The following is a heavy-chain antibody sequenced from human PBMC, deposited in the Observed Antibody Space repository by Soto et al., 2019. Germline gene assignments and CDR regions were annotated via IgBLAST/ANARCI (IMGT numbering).Heavy chain of an antibody. D-gene: IGHD3-16*01. CDR1: GYSFTNND. CDR2: MNPGSSDT. V-gene: IGHV1-8*01. J-gene: IGHJ5*02. Sequence: GAAVKVSCKASGYSFTNNDVSWVRQATGQGLEWMGWMNPGSSDTGYAQKFQGRVTMTRDISIATAYMELSSLRSDDTAIYYCARMETFGSLNWFYPWGPGTLVTGS. CDR3: ARMETFGSLNWFYP.